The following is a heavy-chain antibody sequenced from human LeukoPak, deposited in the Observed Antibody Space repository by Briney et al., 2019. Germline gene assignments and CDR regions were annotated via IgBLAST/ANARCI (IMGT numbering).Heavy chain of an antibody. CDR1: GYIFTGYY. D-gene: IGHD2-2*01. CDR3: ARDAQFIVVVPAAKLNYMDV. CDR2: INPNSGAT. V-gene: IGHV1-2*02. J-gene: IGHJ6*03. Sequence: ASVKVSCKASGYIFTGYYIHWVRQAPGQGLEWMGWINPNSGATNYAQKFQGRVIMTRDTSISTAYMEVRRLRSDDTAVYYCARDAQFIVVVPAAKLNYMDVWGRGTTVTVSS.